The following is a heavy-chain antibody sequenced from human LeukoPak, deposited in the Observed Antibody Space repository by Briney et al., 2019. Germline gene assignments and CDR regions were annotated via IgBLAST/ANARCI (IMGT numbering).Heavy chain of an antibody. Sequence: TLSLTCTVSGDSISSGSYYWSWIRQPAGKGLEWIGRIYTSGNTNYSPSLKSRVTISVDTSKNQFSLKLSSVTAADTAVYFCARNSCSGGSCYDNRGYFDYWGQGTLVTVSS. CDR2: IYTSGNT. D-gene: IGHD2-15*01. J-gene: IGHJ4*02. CDR1: GDSISSGSYY. CDR3: ARNSCSGGSCYDNRGYFDY. V-gene: IGHV4-61*02.